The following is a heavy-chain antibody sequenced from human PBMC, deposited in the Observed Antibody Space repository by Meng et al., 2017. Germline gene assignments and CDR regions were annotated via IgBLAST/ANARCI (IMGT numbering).Heavy chain of an antibody. CDR1: GFTFSSYG. Sequence: LKISCAASGFTFSSYGMHWVRQAPGKGLEWVAVIWYDGSNKYYADSVKGRFTISRDNSKNTLYLQMNSLRAEDTAVYYCATEGGYQDAFDIWGQGTMVTVSS. CDR3: ATEGGYQDAFDI. V-gene: IGHV3-33*01. D-gene: IGHD6-13*01. J-gene: IGHJ3*02. CDR2: IWYDGSNK.